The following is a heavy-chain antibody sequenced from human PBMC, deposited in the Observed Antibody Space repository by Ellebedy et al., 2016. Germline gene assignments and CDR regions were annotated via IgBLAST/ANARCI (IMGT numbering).Heavy chain of an antibody. V-gene: IGHV3-11*06. CDR1: GFAFSDYY. J-gene: IGHJ4*02. CDR3: ASAIDY. Sequence: GGSLRLXXAATGFAFSDYYMTWIRQAPGKGLEWISYISNSSGHTAYADSVTGRFTVSRDNAESSLYLQMSSLRAEDTAVYHCASAIDYWGQGTLVTVSS. CDR2: ISNSSGHT.